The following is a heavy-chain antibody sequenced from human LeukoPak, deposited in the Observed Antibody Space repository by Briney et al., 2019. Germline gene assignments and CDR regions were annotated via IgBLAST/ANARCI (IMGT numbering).Heavy chain of an antibody. CDR2: INHSGST. V-gene: IGHV4-34*01. D-gene: IGHD5-18*01. CDR1: GGSFSGYY. CDR3: ARGFAGYSYGFDY. J-gene: IGHJ4*02. Sequence: SETLSLTCAVYGGSFSGYYWSWIRQPPGKGLEWIGEINHSGSTNYNPPLKSRVTISVDTSKNQFSLKLSSVTAADTAVYYCARGFAGYSYGFDYWGQGTLVTVSS.